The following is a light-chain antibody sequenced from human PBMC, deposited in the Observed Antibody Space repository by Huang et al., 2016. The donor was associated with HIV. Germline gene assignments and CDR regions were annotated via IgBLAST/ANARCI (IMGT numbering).Light chain of an antibody. Sequence: DIQMTQSPSSLSASVGDRVTITSRASQSSSSYLNWYQQKPGKAPKLLIYAASSLQSGVPSRFSGSGSGTDVTLTISSLQPEDFATYYCQQSYSTPLTFGGGTKVEIK. J-gene: IGKJ4*01. CDR2: AAS. CDR1: QSSSSY. CDR3: QQSYSTPLT. V-gene: IGKV1-39*01.